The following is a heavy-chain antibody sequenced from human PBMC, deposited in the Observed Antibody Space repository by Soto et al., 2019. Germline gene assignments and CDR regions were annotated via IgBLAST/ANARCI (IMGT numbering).Heavy chain of an antibody. D-gene: IGHD3-22*01. CDR3: ATWAYYDISGYYEYYFDY. CDR2: ISAGGGNT. J-gene: IGHJ4*02. CDR1: GFTFSNYG. Sequence: GGSLRLSCAASGFTFSNYGMSWVRQAPGKGLEWVSGISAGGGNTYYADSVKGRFTISRDNSRNTLYLQMNSLRAEDTAVYYCATWAYYDISGYYEYYFDYWGQGSLVTVSS. V-gene: IGHV3-23*01.